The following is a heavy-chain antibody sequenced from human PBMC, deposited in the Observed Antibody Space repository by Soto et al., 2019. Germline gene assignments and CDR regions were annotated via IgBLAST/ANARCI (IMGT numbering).Heavy chain of an antibody. Sequence: GASVKVSCNASGYTFTSYDINWVRQATGQGLEWMVWMNSNSGNTGYAQKFQGRVTMTRNTSISTAYMELSRLRSEETAVYYCVRTGVIRYFDWSLGCFDPWGQGTLVTVSS. J-gene: IGHJ5*02. D-gene: IGHD3-9*01. CDR1: GYTFTSYD. CDR2: MNSNSGNT. CDR3: VRTGVIRYFDWSLGCFDP. V-gene: IGHV1-8*01.